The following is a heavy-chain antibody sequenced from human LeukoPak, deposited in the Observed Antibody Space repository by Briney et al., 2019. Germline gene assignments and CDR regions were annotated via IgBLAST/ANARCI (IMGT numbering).Heavy chain of an antibody. V-gene: IGHV3-48*03. D-gene: IGHD3-22*01. CDR2: IISSGSTI. J-gene: IGHJ4*02. CDR1: GFTFSSYE. Sequence: GGSLRLSCAASGFTFSSYEMNWVRQAPGKGLEWVSYIISSGSTIYYADSVKGRFTISRDNAENSLYLQMNSLRAEDTAVYYCARGGGRYYYDSSGYYIWGQGTLVTVSS. CDR3: ARGGGRYYYDSSGYYI.